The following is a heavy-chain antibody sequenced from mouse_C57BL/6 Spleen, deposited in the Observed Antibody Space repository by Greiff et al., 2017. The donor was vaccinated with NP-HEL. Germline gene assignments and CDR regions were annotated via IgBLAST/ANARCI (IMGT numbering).Heavy chain of an antibody. D-gene: IGHD1-1*01. CDR1: GFTFSSYA. Sequence: EVHLVESGGGLVKPGGSLKLSCAASGFTFSSYAMSWVRQTPEKRLEWVATISDGGSYTYYPDNVKGRFTISRDNAKNNLYLQMSHLKSEDTAMYYCARDRDYGSSLWYFDVWGTGTTVTVSS. CDR3: ARDRDYGSSLWYFDV. CDR2: ISDGGSYT. V-gene: IGHV5-4*01. J-gene: IGHJ1*03.